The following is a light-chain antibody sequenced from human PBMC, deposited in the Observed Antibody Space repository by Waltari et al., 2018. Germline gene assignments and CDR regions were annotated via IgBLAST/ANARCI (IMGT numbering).Light chain of an antibody. J-gene: IGKJ5*01. Sequence: EVVLTQSPGTLSLSPGERATLSCRASQSVSKNYFAWYQQKPGQAPRLLIYAASSRAAGIPDRFSGSGSGTDFTLTISRLEPEDFAVYYCQQYDTSPPGITFGQGTRLENK. V-gene: IGKV3-20*01. CDR2: AAS. CDR1: QSVSKNY. CDR3: QQYDTSPPGIT.